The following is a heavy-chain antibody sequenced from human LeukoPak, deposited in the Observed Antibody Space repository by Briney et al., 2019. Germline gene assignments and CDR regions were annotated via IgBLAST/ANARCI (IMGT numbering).Heavy chain of an antibody. J-gene: IGHJ3*02. CDR1: GGSIRKYY. V-gene: IGHV4-59*12. CDR2: ISDTGST. CDR3: ARGRGDFWSGYYIAFDI. Sequence: KASETLSLTCRVSGGSIRKYYWTWIRQPPGKGLELIGFISDTGSTHYNPSLNCRVTISVDTSKNQFSLKLSSVTAADTAVYYCARGRGDFWSGYYIAFDIWGQGTMVTVSS. D-gene: IGHD3-3*01.